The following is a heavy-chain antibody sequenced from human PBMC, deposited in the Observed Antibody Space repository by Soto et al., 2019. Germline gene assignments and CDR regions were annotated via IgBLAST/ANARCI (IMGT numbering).Heavy chain of an antibody. D-gene: IGHD3-22*01. CDR2: IYTSGST. CDR1: GGSISSYY. Sequence: KASETLSLTCTVSGGSISSYYWSWIRQPAGKGLEWIGRIYTSGSTNYNPSLKSRVTMSVDTSKNQFSLKLSSVTAADTAVYYCARDPYYVSSGYSWFDPWGQGTLVTVSS. V-gene: IGHV4-4*07. CDR3: ARDPYYVSSGYSWFDP. J-gene: IGHJ5*02.